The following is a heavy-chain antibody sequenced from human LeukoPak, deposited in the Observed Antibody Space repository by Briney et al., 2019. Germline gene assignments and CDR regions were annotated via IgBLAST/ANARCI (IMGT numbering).Heavy chain of an antibody. J-gene: IGHJ4*02. CDR1: GVTFSTYG. CDR2: ISYDGSNK. D-gene: IGHD6-13*01. V-gene: IGHV3-30*18. CDR3: AKDYSSSSDYFDF. Sequence: GGSLRLSCAVSGVTFSTYGMHWVRQAPGKGLEWVAFISYDGSNKYYADSVKGRFTISRDNSKNTLYLEMNSLRPEDTALYCCAKDYSSSSDYFDFWGQGTLVTVS.